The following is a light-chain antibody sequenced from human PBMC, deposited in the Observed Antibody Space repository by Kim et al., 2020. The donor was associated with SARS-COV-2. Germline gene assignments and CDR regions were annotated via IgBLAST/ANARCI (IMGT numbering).Light chain of an antibody. CDR1: SSTVAEGDE. V-gene: IGLV1-40*01. J-gene: IGLJ2*01. CDR2: GNS. Sequence: GQKRPLSHEGSSSTVAEGDELHRYQQLPGPAPKPRIIGNSNRPSGVPDRFSASKSGTSASLAITGLQAEDEADYYCQSYDHSLTVIFGGGTQLTVL. CDR3: QSYDHSLTVI.